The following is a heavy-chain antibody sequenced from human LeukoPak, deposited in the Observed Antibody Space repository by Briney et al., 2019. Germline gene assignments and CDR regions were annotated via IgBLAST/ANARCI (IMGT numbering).Heavy chain of an antibody. D-gene: IGHD2-21*02. J-gene: IGHJ3*02. V-gene: IGHV3-11*04. Sequence: GGSLRLSCAASGFTFSDYYMSWIRQAPGKGLEWVSYISSSGNTIYYADSVKGRFTISRDNAKNSLYPQMNSLTAEDTAVYYCARDQAVVTAMNAFDIWGQGTMVTVSS. CDR1: GFTFSDYY. CDR3: ARDQAVVTAMNAFDI. CDR2: ISSSGNTI.